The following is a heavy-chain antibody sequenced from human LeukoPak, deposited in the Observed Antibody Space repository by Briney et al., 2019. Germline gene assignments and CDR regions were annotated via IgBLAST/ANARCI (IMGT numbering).Heavy chain of an antibody. CDR1: GYSFTSYW. CDR3: ARVRYSGYDQADY. V-gene: IGHV5-51*01. D-gene: IGHD5-12*01. J-gene: IGHJ4*02. CDR2: TDPGDSDT. Sequence: GESLKISCKGSGYSFTSYWIGWVRQMSGKSLEWMGITDPGDSDTRYSPSLQGQVTISADKSISTAYLQWSSLKASDTGIYYCARVRYSGYDQADYWGQGTLVTVSS.